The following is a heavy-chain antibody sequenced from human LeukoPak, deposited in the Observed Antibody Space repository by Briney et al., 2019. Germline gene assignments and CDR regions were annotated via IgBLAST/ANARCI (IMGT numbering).Heavy chain of an antibody. CDR1: GFTFNNYA. CDR2: VSGSGDST. D-gene: IGHD2-8*01. Sequence: GGSLRLSCAASGFTFNNYAMSWVRQAAGKGLEWASRVSGSGDSTSNADSVKGRFTISRDNSKNTLYLQMNSLRAEDTALYYCARDDAPGGGYLDYWGQGTLVTVSS. CDR3: ARDDAPGGGYLDY. J-gene: IGHJ4*02. V-gene: IGHV3-23*01.